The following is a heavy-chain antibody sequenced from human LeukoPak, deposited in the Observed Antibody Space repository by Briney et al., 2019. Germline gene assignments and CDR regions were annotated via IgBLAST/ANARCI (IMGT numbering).Heavy chain of an antibody. D-gene: IGHD4-23*01. CDR3: ARYHGGNANFDY. CDR2: INPNSGGT. V-gene: IGHV1-2*06. J-gene: IGHJ4*02. Sequence: ASVKVSCKASGYTFTGYYMHWVRHAPGQGLEWMGRINPNSGGTNYAQKFQGRVTMTRDTSISTAYMELSRLRSDDTAVYYCARYHGGNANFDYWGQGTLVTVSS. CDR1: GYTFTGYY.